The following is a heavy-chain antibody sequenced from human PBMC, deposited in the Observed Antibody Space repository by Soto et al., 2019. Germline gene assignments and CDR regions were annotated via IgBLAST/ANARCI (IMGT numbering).Heavy chain of an antibody. V-gene: IGHV1-8*01. J-gene: IGHJ4*02. CDR1: GYSFISFG. D-gene: IGHD1-7*01. CDR3: TSELRHLDY. Sequence: ASVKVSCKASGYSFISFGINWVRQAAGQGLEWMGYMKPSTGHTEYAQKFQGRVTMTSNTAINTAYMELNLLQSDDTAVYYCTSELRHLDYWGRRTLVTVSS. CDR2: MKPSTGHT.